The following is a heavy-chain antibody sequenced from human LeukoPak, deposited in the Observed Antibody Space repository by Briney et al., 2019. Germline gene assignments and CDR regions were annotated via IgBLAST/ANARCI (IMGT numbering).Heavy chain of an antibody. CDR1: GFTFSSYA. J-gene: IGHJ3*02. V-gene: IGHV3-30-3*01. D-gene: IGHD3-9*01. Sequence: GGSLRLSCAASGFTFSSYAMHWVRQAPGKGLEWVAVISYDGSNKYYADSVKGRFTISRDNSKNTLYLQMNSLRAEDTAVYYCAREYYDILNAFDIWGQGTMVTVSS. CDR3: AREYYDILNAFDI. CDR2: ISYDGSNK.